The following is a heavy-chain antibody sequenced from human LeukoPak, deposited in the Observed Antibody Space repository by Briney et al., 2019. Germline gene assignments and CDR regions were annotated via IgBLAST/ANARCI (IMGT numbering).Heavy chain of an antibody. V-gene: IGHV4-59*01. D-gene: IGHD6-13*01. J-gene: IGHJ4*02. CDR2: IYYSGST. CDR3: ARDRSGSSWFLDY. CDR1: GGSISSYY. Sequence: SETLSLTCTVSGGSISSYYWSWIRQPPGKGLEWIGYIYYSGSTNYNPPLKSRVTISVDTSKNQFSLKLSSVTAADTAVYYCARDRSGSSWFLDYWGQGTLVTVSS.